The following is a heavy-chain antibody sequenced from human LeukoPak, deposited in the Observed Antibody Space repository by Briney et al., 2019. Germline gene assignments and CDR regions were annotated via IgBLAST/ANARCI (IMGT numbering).Heavy chain of an antibody. CDR1: GGSFSGYY. J-gene: IGHJ4*02. D-gene: IGHD4-23*01. V-gene: IGHV4-34*01. Sequence: SETLSLTCAVYGGSFSGYYWSWIRQPPGKGLEWIGEINHSGSTNYNPSLKSRVTISVDTSKNQFSLKLSSVTAADTAVYYCARGDYRGNSDYWGQGILVTVSS. CDR2: INHSGST. CDR3: ARGDYRGNSDY.